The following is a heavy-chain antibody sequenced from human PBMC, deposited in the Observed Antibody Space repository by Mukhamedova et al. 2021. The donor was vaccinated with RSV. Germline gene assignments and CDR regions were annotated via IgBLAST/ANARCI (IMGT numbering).Heavy chain of an antibody. CDR2: T. Sequence: TNYSPSFQGHVTISADKSISTAYLQWSSLKASDTAMYYCARHAFVVVPAATRRAFDIWGQGTMVTVSS. D-gene: IGHD2-2*01. J-gene: IGHJ3*02. V-gene: IGHV5-10-1*01. CDR3: ARHAFVVVPAATRRAFDI.